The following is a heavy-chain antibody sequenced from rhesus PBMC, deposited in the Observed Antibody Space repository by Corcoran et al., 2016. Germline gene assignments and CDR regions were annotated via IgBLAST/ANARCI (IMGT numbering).Heavy chain of an antibody. CDR2: VYWDDDK. J-gene: IGHJ4*01. D-gene: IGHD1-20*01. CDR1: GFSLSTSGPG. CDR3: ARRDVWNNGIIDY. V-gene: IGHV2S1*01. Sequence: QVTLKESGPALVKPTQTLTLTCTFSGFSLSTSGPGINWIRQPPGKALEWLASVYWDDDKGYTTSLKSRLTISKDTSKNQVVLTMTNMDPVDTATYYCARRDVWNNGIIDYWGQGVLVTVSS.